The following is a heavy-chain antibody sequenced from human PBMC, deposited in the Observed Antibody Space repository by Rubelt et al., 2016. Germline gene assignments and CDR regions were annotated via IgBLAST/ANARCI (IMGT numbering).Heavy chain of an antibody. V-gene: IGHV3-21*01. D-gene: IGHD6-6*01. Sequence: ALRKGLEWVSSISSSSSYIYHADSVKGRFTISRDNSKNTLYLQMNSLRAEDTAVYYCARGTFEYSSSSVPWFDPWGQGTLVTVSS. CDR3: ARGTFEYSSSSVPWFDP. J-gene: IGHJ5*02. CDR2: ISSSSSYI.